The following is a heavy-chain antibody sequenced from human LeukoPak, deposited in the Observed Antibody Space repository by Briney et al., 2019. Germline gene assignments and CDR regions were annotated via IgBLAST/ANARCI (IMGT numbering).Heavy chain of an antibody. D-gene: IGHD3-22*01. V-gene: IGHV1-18*01. J-gene: IGHJ5*02. CDR1: VYTFTSYG. CDR3: ARGGDSSGWWSWFDP. Sequence: ASVKVSCKASVYTFTSYGISWVRQAPGQGLEWMGWISAYNGNTNYAQKLQGRVTMTTDTFTSTAYMELRSLRSDDTAVYYCARGGDSSGWWSWFDPWGQGTLVTVSS. CDR2: ISAYNGNT.